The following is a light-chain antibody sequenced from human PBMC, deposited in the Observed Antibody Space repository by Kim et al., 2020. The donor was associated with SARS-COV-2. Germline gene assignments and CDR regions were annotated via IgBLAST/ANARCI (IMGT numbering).Light chain of an antibody. CDR2: GAS. V-gene: IGKV3-15*01. Sequence: SVSPGERATLSCRASQSVSSNLAWYQQKPGQAPSLLIYGASTRATGIPSRFSGSGSGTEFTLTISSLQSEDFAVYSCQQYNNWPYTFGQETKLEIK. CDR1: QSVSSN. J-gene: IGKJ2*01. CDR3: QQYNNWPYT.